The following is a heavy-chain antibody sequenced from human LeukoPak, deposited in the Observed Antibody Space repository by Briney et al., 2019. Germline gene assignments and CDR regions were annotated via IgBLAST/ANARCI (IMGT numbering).Heavy chain of an antibody. V-gene: IGHV4-59*01. Sequence: SETLSLTCTVSGGSIRRYYWNWIRQPPGKGLEWIGYIYYSGNTNYNPSLKSRVTISVDTSKNQFSLKLSSVTAADTAVYYCATDNSYGSGSYDTWGQGTLVTVSS. D-gene: IGHD3-10*01. CDR3: ATDNSYGSGSYDT. CDR2: IYYSGNT. CDR1: GGSIRRYY. J-gene: IGHJ4*02.